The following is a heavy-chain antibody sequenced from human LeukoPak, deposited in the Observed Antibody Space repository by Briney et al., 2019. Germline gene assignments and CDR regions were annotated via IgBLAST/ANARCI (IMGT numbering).Heavy chain of an antibody. CDR3: ARPQDPSTNYSPVGY. CDR1: GFTFSSYS. D-gene: IGHD1-7*01. V-gene: IGHV3-21*01. Sequence: GGSLRLSCAASGFTFSSYSMNWVRQAPGKGLEWVSSISSSSSYIYYADSVKGRFTISRDNAKNSLYLQMNSLRAEDTAVYYCARPQDPSTNYSPVGYWGQGTLVTVSS. J-gene: IGHJ4*02. CDR2: ISSSSSYI.